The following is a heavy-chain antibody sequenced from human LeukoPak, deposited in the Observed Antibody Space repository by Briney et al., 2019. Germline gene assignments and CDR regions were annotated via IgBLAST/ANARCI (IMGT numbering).Heavy chain of an antibody. V-gene: IGHV3-7*01. J-gene: IGHJ3*01. Sequence: GGSLRLSCAASGFTVSSYWMSWVRQAPGKGLEWVANIKQDGSEKYYVDSVKGRFTISRDNAKNSLYLQMNSLRAEDTAVYYCARVAMITFGGVPALWGQGTMVTVSS. D-gene: IGHD3-16*01. CDR2: IKQDGSEK. CDR1: GFTVSSYW. CDR3: ARVAMITFGGVPAL.